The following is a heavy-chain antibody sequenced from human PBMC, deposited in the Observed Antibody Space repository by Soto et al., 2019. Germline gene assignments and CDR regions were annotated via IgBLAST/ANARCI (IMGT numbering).Heavy chain of an antibody. CDR3: ARDFERSAIGP. J-gene: IGHJ5*02. Sequence: SETLSLTCTVSGGSISSYYWSWIRQPPGKGLEWIGYIYYSGDTYYNPSLRSRVTISADRSENKFSLTLKSVTAADTAMYFCARDFERSAIGPWGQGTSVTVSS. V-gene: IGHV4-59*12. D-gene: IGHD3-9*01. CDR1: GGSISSYY. CDR2: IYYSGDT.